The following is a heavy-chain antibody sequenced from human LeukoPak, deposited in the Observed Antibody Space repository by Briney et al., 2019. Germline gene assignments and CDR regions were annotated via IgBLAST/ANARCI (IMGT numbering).Heavy chain of an antibody. V-gene: IGHV1-2*02. CDR1: AYTFTGYY. CDR3: AREGSGWYGNFDY. D-gene: IGHD6-19*01. Sequence: VASVKVSCKASAYTFTGYYMHWVRQAPGQGLEWMGWINPDSGSTNYAQKFQGRVTMTRDTSISTAYMEVSRLRSDDTAVYYCAREGSGWYGNFDYWGQGTLVTVSS. J-gene: IGHJ4*02. CDR2: INPDSGST.